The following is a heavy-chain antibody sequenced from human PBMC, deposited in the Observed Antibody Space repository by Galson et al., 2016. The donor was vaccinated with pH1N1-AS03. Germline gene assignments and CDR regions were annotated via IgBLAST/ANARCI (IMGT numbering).Heavy chain of an antibody. CDR3: ARSPSSAWDNFDD. V-gene: IGHV3-30-3*02. CDR1: GFAFSDYT. D-gene: IGHD6-19*01. Sequence: SLRLSCAASGFAFSDYTMHWVRQAPGKGLEWVAVTSYNGRNKYYTDSVQGRFSISRNNSKNTLHLQMISLRDEDTAVYCCARSPSSAWDNFDDWGQGALVVVST. CDR2: TSYNGRNK. J-gene: IGHJ4*02.